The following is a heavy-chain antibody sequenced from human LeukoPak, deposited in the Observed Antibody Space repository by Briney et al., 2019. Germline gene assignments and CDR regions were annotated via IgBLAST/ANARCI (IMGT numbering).Heavy chain of an antibody. V-gene: IGHV4-39*01. CDR3: GRGSLDYEVLDYYYYMDV. Sequence: SETLSLTCTVSGGSISSSSYYWGWVRQPPGKGLEWIGSIYYSGSTYYNPSLRSRVSISVHTSKNQFSLKLSSVTAADTAVYYCGRGSLDYEVLDYYYYMDVWGKGTTVTVSS. J-gene: IGHJ6*03. CDR2: IYYSGST. CDR1: GGSISSSSYY. D-gene: IGHD4-17*01.